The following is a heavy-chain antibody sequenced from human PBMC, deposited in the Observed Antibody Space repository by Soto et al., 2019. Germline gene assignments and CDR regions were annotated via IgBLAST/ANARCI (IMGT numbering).Heavy chain of an antibody. CDR3: ARESHCISTSCHFDY. D-gene: IGHD2-2*01. V-gene: IGHV3-30-3*01. CDR2: ISYEGSNK. J-gene: IGHJ4*02. CDR1: GLTLSSLA. Sequence: QVQLVESGEGGAQPGGPLRLSWAASGLTLSSLAMHGVRQAPARGLGGVALISYEGSNKYYADSVKGRFTISRDNSKNTLYLQMNSLRAEDTAVYYCARESHCISTSCHFDYWGQGTLVTVSS.